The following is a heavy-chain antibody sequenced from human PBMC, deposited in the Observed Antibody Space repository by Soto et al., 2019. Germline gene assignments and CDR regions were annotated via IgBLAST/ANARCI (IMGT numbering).Heavy chain of an antibody. Sequence: PGGSLRLSCAASGFTVSTGYMAWVRQAPGKGLEWISVLFSGGSSYYGDSVKGRLTISRDNSKNTLSLEMSSLRVEDTAVYFCARDTYSSGWYDSWGQGALVTVSS. D-gene: IGHD6-19*01. V-gene: IGHV3-53*05. CDR3: ARDTYSSGWYDS. J-gene: IGHJ5*01. CDR2: LFSGGSS. CDR1: GFTVSTGY.